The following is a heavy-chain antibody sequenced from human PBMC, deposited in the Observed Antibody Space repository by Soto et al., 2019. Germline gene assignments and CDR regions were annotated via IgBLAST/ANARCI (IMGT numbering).Heavy chain of an antibody. D-gene: IGHD3-10*01. CDR2: VSAGGDMT. CDR1: GFTFNSYA. Sequence: DVQLLESGGHLVQPGGSLRLSCAASGFTFNSYAMSWVRQAPGKGLEWVSSVSAGGDMTYYSDSVKGRFTISRDNSNNALFLQKYSVRVEDTGLYDCARVDLGGSGPPASDYLSGWDVWGHGATVTV. J-gene: IGHJ6*02. V-gene: IGHV3-23*01. CDR3: ARVDLGGSGPPASDYLSGWDV.